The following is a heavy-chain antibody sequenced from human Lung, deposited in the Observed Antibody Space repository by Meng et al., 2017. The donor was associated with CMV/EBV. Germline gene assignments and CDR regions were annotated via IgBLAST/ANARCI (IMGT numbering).Heavy chain of an antibody. Sequence: GSLRLXXTVSGGSITENNYWGWIRQSPGKGLEWIGSVLYDGTTYYNPSLVGRLTVSLDTAKKQFSVKLSSVTAADTAAYYCARHKVWFSGMDVWGQGTTVTVSS. CDR1: GGSITENNY. J-gene: IGHJ6*02. CDR2: VLYDGTT. CDR3: ARHKVWFSGMDV. V-gene: IGHV4-39*01. D-gene: IGHD2-21*01.